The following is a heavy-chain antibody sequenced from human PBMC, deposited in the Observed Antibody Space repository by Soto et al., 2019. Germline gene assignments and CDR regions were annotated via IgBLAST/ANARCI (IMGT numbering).Heavy chain of an antibody. CDR3: ASNSYSYGSFFDY. Sequence: SGTLSLTCTVSGGSISPYYWSWIRQPPGKGLEWIGYVYYSGNTNYNPSLESRVTISVDTSRNRFSLNLTSATAADTAVYYSASNSYSYGSFFDYWGQRILVTVSS. V-gene: IGHV4-59*01. J-gene: IGHJ4*02. CDR1: GGSISPYY. CDR2: VYYSGNT. D-gene: IGHD3-16*02.